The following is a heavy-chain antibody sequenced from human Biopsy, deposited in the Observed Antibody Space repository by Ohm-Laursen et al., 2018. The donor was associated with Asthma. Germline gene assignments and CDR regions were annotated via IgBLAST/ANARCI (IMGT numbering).Heavy chain of an antibody. D-gene: IGHD6-19*01. J-gene: IGHJ4*02. CDR3: AKFRVAVAAVFHY. V-gene: IGHV3-23*01. Sequence: SLRLSCAASGFTFSHYNMNWVRQAPGKGLEWVSSITDTSRYIKYADSVKGRFTISRDNSKNTLFLQMNSLRAEDTAVYYCAKFRVAVAAVFHYWGQGTLVTVSS. CDR2: ITDTSRYI. CDR1: GFTFSHYN.